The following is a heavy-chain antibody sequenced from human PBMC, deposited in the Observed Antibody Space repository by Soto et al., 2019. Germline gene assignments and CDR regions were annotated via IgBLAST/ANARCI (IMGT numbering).Heavy chain of an antibody. Sequence: ASVKVSCKASGYTFTRYSMHWVRQAPGQSLEWMGWINAGTGNTKYSQNFQTRVTITRVTSASTAYMELSRLRSEDTAVYFCARSTASLFDYWGQGTLVTVSS. CDR3: ARSTASLFDY. D-gene: IGHD2-21*02. J-gene: IGHJ4*02. CDR2: INAGTGNT. V-gene: IGHV1-3*01. CDR1: GYTFTRYS.